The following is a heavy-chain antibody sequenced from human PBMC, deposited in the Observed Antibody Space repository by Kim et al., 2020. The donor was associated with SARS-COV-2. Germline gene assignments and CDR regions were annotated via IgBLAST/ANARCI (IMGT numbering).Heavy chain of an antibody. J-gene: IGHJ4*02. CDR3: ASYPDSSCSPRY. Sequence: GGSLRLSCAASGFTFSSYSMNWARQAPGKGLEWVSSISSSSSYIYYADSVKGRSTTSRDNAKNSLYLQMNNLRPEDTAAYYCASYPDSSCSPRYWGQGT. D-gene: IGHD3-22*01. V-gene: IGHV3-21*01. CDR2: ISSSSSYI. CDR1: GFTFSSYS.